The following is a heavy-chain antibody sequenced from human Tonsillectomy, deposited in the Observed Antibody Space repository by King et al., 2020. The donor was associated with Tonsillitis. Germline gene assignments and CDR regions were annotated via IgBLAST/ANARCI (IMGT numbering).Heavy chain of an antibody. D-gene: IGHD3-22*01. Sequence: VQLVQSGAEVKKPGSSVKVSCKASGGTFSSYAISWVRQAPGQGLEWMGGIIPIFDTANYAQKFQGRDTITADESTSTAYMELSSLISEYTAVYYCARAGLPSYYYDSSGYYGYEYWGQGTLFTVSS. CDR1: GGTFSSYA. CDR3: ARAGLPSYYYDSSGYYGYEY. CDR2: IIPIFDTA. J-gene: IGHJ4*02. V-gene: IGHV1-69*12.